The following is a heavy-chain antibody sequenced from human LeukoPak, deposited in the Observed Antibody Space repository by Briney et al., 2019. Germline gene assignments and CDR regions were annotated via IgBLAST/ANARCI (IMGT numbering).Heavy chain of an antibody. CDR2: IIPILGIA. J-gene: IGHJ5*02. V-gene: IGHV1-69*04. CDR1: GGTFSSYA. CDR3: ARVTAGGVTP. Sequence: GSSVKVSCKASGGTFSSYAISWVRQAPGQGLEWMGRIIPILGIANYAQKFQGRVTITADKSTSTAYMELSSLRSEATAVYYCARVTAGGVTPWGQGTLVTVSS. D-gene: IGHD4-23*01.